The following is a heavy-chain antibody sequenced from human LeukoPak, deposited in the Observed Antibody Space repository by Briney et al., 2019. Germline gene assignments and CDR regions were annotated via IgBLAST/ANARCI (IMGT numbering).Heavy chain of an antibody. J-gene: IGHJ3*02. CDR3: ARDTNRDGYNYDAFDI. CDR1: GYTFTSYA. V-gene: IGHV1-18*01. CDR2: ISAYNGNT. D-gene: IGHD5-24*01. Sequence: ASVKVSCKASGYTFTSYAMNWVRQAPGQGLEWMGWISAYNGNTNYAQKLQGRVTVTTDTSTSTAYMELRSLRSDDTAVYYCARDTNRDGYNYDAFDIWGQGTMVTVSS.